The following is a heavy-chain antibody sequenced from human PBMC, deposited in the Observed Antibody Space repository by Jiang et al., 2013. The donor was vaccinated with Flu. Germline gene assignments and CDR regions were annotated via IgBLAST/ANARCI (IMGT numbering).Heavy chain of an antibody. V-gene: IGHV1-8*01. CDR2: MNPNSGNT. CDR1: GYTFTSYD. CDR3: AAVPANLFGPYYYYGMDV. D-gene: IGHD2-2*01. Sequence: GSVKVSCKASGYTFTSYDINWVRQATGQGLEWMGWMNPNSGNTGYAQKFQGRVTMTRNTSISTAYMELSSLRSEDTAVYYCAAVPANLFGPYYYYGMDVWGQGTTVTVSS. J-gene: IGHJ6*02.